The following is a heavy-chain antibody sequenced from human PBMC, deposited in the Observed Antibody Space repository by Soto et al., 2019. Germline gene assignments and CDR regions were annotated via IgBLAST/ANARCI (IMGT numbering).Heavy chain of an antibody. V-gene: IGHV5-51*01. CDR2: IYPGDSDT. Sequence: EVHLVQSGAEVKKPGESLKISCKGSGYSFTSYWIGWARQMPGKGLEWMGIIYPGDSDTRYSPSFQGQVTMSADKSISTAYLQWSSLKASDSAVYYCARMGSTSCYSSELVCYSYGMDVWGQGTTVTVSS. J-gene: IGHJ6*02. D-gene: IGHD3-22*01. CDR3: ARMGSTSCYSSELVCYSYGMDV. CDR1: GYSFTSYW.